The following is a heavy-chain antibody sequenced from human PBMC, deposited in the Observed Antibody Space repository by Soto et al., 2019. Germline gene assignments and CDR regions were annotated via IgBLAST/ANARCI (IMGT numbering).Heavy chain of an antibody. CDR2: ISAYNGNT. CDR1: GYTFTSYG. Sequence: ASVKVSCKASGYTFTSYGISWVRQAPGQGLEWMGWISAYNGNTKYAQKLQGRVTMTTDTSASTAYMELSSLRSEDTAVYYCARGLNGYLHYFDYWGQGTLVTVSS. V-gene: IGHV1-18*01. J-gene: IGHJ4*02. CDR3: ARGLNGYLHYFDY. D-gene: IGHD5-18*01.